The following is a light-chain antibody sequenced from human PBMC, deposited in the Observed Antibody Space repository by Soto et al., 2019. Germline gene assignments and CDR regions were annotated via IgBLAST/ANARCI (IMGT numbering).Light chain of an antibody. J-gene: IGKJ4*01. Sequence: DIVMTQSPLSLPVTPGEPASISCRSSRSLLHSNGYNYLDWYLQKLGQSPHLLIYLGSNRASGVPDRFSGSGSGTDFTLKISRVEAEDVGVYYCMQALQALPLTFGGGTKVEIK. CDR2: LGS. CDR1: RSLLHSNGYNY. V-gene: IGKV2-28*01. CDR3: MQALQALPLT.